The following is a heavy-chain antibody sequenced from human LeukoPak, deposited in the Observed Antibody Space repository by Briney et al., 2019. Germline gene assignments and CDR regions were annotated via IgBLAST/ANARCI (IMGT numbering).Heavy chain of an antibody. V-gene: IGHV3-30*04. Sequence: PGGSLRLSCAASGFTFSSYAMHWVRQAPGKGLEWVAVISYDGSNKYYADSVKGRFTISRDNSKNTLYLQMNSLRAEDTAVYYCARELPGSGSSFDYWGQGTLVTVSS. D-gene: IGHD3-10*01. CDR2: ISYDGSNK. CDR1: GFTFSSYA. CDR3: ARELPGSGSSFDY. J-gene: IGHJ4*02.